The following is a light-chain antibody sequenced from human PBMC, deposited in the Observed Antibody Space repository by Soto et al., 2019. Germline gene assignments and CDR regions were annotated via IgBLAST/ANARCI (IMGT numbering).Light chain of an antibody. CDR3: QSYDSSNHVV. CDR2: EDN. Sequence: NFMLTQPLSVSESPGKTVTISCTRSSGSIASNYVQWYQQRPGSAPTTVIYEDNQRPSGVPDRFSGSIDSSSNSASLTISGLKTEDEDDYYCQSYDSSNHVVFGGGTKLTVL. CDR1: SGSIASNY. J-gene: IGLJ2*01. V-gene: IGLV6-57*04.